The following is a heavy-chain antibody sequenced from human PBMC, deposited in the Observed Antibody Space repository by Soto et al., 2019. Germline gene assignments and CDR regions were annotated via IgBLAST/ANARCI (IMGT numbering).Heavy chain of an antibody. CDR2: FYNSGST. V-gene: IGHV4-59*11. CDR3: VGGEYYQVMDL. D-gene: IGHD2-21*01. Sequence: XETLSLTLTISSGSIRSHNWSWIRQPPGKGLEWIGSFYNSGSTNLNPSLKSRVTISVDTSKSQFSLRLNSVTTADTAVYYCVGGEYYQVMDLWGQGTTVTVSS. J-gene: IGHJ6*02. CDR1: SGSIRSHN.